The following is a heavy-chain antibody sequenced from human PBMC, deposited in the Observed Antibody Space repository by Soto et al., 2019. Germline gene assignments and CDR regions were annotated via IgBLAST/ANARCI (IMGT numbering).Heavy chain of an antibody. V-gene: IGHV1-24*01. CDR2: FDPEDGET. Sequence: ASVKVSCKVSGYTLTELSMHWVRQAPGKGLEWMGGFDPEDGETIYAQKFQGRVTMTEATSTDTAYMELSSLRSEDTAVYYCATSYNPTRYCSGGSCYIFDYWGQGTLVTVSS. J-gene: IGHJ4*02. CDR1: GYTLTELS. D-gene: IGHD2-15*01. CDR3: ATSYNPTRYCSGGSCYIFDY.